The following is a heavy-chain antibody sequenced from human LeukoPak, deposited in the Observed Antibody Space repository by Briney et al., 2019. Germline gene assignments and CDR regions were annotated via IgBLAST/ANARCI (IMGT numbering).Heavy chain of an antibody. CDR2: INPSGGST. CDR1: GYTFTSYY. J-gene: IGHJ5*02. CDR3: ARGTIVVVVAATQYWFDP. V-gene: IGHV1-46*01. Sequence: ASVTVSCKASGYTFTSYYMHWVRQAPGQGLEWMGIINPSGGSTSYAQKFQGRVTMTRDTSTSTVYMELSSLRSEDTAVYYCARGTIVVVVAATQYWFDPWGQGTLVTVSS. D-gene: IGHD2-15*01.